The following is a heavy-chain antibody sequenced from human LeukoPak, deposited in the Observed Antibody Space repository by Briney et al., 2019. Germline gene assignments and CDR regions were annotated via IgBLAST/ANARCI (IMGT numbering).Heavy chain of an antibody. V-gene: IGHV4-59*11. CDR3: ARVMWDLASLYHMDV. CDR1: GGSISGPY. Sequence: PSETLSLTCTVSGGSISGPYWSWVRQPPGKGLEWIGDVYYSGSTHQNPSLKSRVTISVDTSKNQFSLKLRSVTAADTAVYYCARVMWDLASLYHMDVWGKGTTVTVSS. J-gene: IGHJ6*03. D-gene: IGHD1-26*01. CDR2: VYYSGST.